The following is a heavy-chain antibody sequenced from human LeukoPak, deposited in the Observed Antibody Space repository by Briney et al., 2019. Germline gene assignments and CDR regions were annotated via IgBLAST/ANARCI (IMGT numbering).Heavy chain of an antibody. CDR2: INHSGST. D-gene: IGHD2-2*01. J-gene: IGHJ5*02. V-gene: IGHV4-34*01. CDR1: GGSFSGYY. Sequence: PSETLSLTCAVYGGSFSGYYWSWIRQPPGKGLEWIGEINHSGSTNYNPSLKSRVTISVDTSKNQFSLKLSSVTAADTAVYYCARLGYCSSTSCTSRGWFDPWGQGTLVTVSS. CDR3: ARLGYCSSTSCTSRGWFDP.